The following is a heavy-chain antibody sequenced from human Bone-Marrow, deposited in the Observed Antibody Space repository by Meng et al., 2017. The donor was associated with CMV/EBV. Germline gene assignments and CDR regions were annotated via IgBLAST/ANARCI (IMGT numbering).Heavy chain of an antibody. CDR1: GFTFSSYA. V-gene: IGHV3-30*04. CDR2: IKKDGTNT. CDR3: TYMSPGH. J-gene: IGHJ4*02. D-gene: IGHD5-18*01. Sequence: SLSLSCAASGFTFSSYAMHWVRQAPGKGLEWVAVIKKDGTNTKYADSVKGRFTVSRDNAKNTMYLQMNRLRAEDTALYYCTYMSPGHWGQGTLVTVSS.